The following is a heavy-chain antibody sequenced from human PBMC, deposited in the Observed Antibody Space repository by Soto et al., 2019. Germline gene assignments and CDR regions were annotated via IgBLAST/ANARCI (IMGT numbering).Heavy chain of an antibody. CDR3: AREGDVPYYYYGMDV. Sequence: QVQLVQSGGEVRKPGASVTVSCKASGYTFTSYGISWVRQAPGQGLEWMGWISGYNGKTNYAQKVQDRVTMTTVTSTSTVYLELRSLRFDDTAVYYCAREGDVPYYYYGMDVWGQGTTVTVSS. CDR1: GYTFTSYG. CDR2: ISGYNGKT. J-gene: IGHJ6*02. V-gene: IGHV1-18*01. D-gene: IGHD2-21*02.